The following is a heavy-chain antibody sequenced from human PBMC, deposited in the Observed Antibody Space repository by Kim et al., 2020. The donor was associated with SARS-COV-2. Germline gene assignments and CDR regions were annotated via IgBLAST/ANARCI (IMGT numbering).Heavy chain of an antibody. D-gene: IGHD6-13*01. J-gene: IGHJ4*02. CDR1: GGTFSSYA. CDR3: AREGPSRQLDY. V-gene: IGHV1-69*04. CDR2: IIPIFGIA. Sequence: SVKVSCKASGGTFSSYAISWVRQAPGQGLEWMGRIIPIFGIANYAQKFQGRATITADKPTSTAYMELSSLRSEDTAVYYCAREGPSRQLDYWGQGTLVT.